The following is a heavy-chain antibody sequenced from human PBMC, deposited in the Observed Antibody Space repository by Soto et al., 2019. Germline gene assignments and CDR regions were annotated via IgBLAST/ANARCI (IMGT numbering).Heavy chain of an antibody. J-gene: IGHJ5*02. Sequence: PGGSLRLSCAAYGFTFSSYGMHWVRQAPGKGLEWVAVIWYDGSNKYYADSVKGRFTISRDNSKNTLYLQMNSLRAEDTAVYYCARDRGSSSNLDPWGQGTLVTVSS. D-gene: IGHD6-13*01. CDR1: GFTFSSYG. V-gene: IGHV3-33*01. CDR3: ARDRGSSSNLDP. CDR2: IWYDGSNK.